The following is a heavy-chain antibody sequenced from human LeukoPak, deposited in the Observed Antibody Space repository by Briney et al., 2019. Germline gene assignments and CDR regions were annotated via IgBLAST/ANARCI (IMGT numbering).Heavy chain of an antibody. CDR2: TITIFGTA. CDR3: ARVGGRLLWFGELDY. D-gene: IGHD3-10*01. J-gene: IGHJ4*02. CDR1: GGTFSSYA. Sequence: ASVKVSCKASGGTFSSYAISWVRQAPGHGLEWMGGTITIFGTANYAQKFQGRVTITADESTSTAYMELSSLRSEDTAVYYCARVGGRLLWFGELDYWGQGTLVTVSS. V-gene: IGHV1-69*13.